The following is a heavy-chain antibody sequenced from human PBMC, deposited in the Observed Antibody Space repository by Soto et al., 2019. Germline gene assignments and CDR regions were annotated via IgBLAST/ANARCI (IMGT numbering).Heavy chain of an antibody. CDR2: ISYDGSNK. CDR3: ARDGGYIYGYELXY. J-gene: IGHJ4*02. Sequence: GGSLRLSCAASGFTFSSYAMHWVRQAPGKGLEWVAVISYDGSNKYYADSVKVRFTISRDNSKNTLYLQMNSLRAEDTAVYYCARDGGYIYGYELXYWGQGTLVTVXS. D-gene: IGHD5-18*01. CDR1: GFTFSSYA. V-gene: IGHV3-30-3*01.